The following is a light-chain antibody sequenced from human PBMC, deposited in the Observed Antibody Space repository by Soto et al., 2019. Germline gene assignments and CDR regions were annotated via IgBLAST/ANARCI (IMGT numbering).Light chain of an antibody. V-gene: IGKV3-15*01. CDR3: QQYNNWPRT. CDR2: GAS. Sequence: EIVMTQSPATLSVSPGEGATLSCRASQSVSSDLAWYQQKPGQAPRLLIFGASTRATGIPARFSGSGSGTEFTLTISSLQSEDFAVYDCQQYNNWPRTFGQGTKVEMK. J-gene: IGKJ1*01. CDR1: QSVSSD.